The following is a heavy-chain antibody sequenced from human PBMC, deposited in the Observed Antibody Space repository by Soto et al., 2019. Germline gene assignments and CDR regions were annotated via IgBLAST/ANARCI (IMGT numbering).Heavy chain of an antibody. CDR1: GFTFSSYS. D-gene: IGHD2-2*02. Sequence: GGSLRLSCAASGFTFSSYSMNWVRQAPGKGLEWVSYISSSSSTIYYADSVKGRFTISRDNAKNSLYLQMNSLRDEDTAVYYCAREKDIVLVPAAIKSQSDYYYGMDVWGQGTKVTVSS. CDR3: AREKDIVLVPAAIKSQSDYYYGMDV. V-gene: IGHV3-48*02. J-gene: IGHJ6*02. CDR2: ISSSSSTI.